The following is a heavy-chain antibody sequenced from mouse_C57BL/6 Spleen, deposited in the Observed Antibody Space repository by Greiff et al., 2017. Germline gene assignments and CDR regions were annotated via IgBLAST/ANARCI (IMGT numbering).Heavy chain of an antibody. J-gene: IGHJ2*01. V-gene: IGHV1-74*01. CDR3: TIDYGSRGDFDY. CDR1: GYTFTSYW. CDR2: IHPSDSDT. D-gene: IGHD1-1*01. Sequence: QVQLKQPGADLVKPGASVKVSCKASGYTFTSYWMHWVKQRPGQGLEWIGRIHPSDSDTNYNQKFKGKDTLTVDKSSSTAYMQLSSLTSEDSAVYDSTIDYGSRGDFDYWGQGTTLTVSS.